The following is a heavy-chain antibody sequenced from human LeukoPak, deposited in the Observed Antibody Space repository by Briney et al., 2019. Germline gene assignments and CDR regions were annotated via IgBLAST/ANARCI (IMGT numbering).Heavy chain of an antibody. CDR1: GFTFSSYW. CDR3: ARVRSGLHMDV. D-gene: IGHD2-15*01. J-gene: IGHJ6*02. V-gene: IGHV3-74*01. Sequence: PGGSLGLSCAASGFTFSSYWMHWVRQAPGKGLVWVSRINTDGTTTRYADSVKGRFTISRDNAKNSLYLQMNSLRAEDTALYYCARVRSGLHMDVWGQGTTVTVSS. CDR2: INTDGTTT.